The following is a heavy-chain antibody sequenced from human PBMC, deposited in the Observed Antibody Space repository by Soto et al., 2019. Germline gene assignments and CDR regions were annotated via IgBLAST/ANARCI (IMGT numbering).Heavy chain of an antibody. CDR2: IYHSGST. V-gene: IGHV4-4*02. D-gene: IGHD3-10*01. Sequence: SETLSLTCAVSGGSISSSNWWSWVRQPPGKGLEWIGEIYHSGSTNYNPSLKSRVTISVDKSKNQFSLKLSSVTAADTAVYYCARGAGVRGVYDYSYSGMDVWGQGTTVPVSS. CDR3: ARGAGVRGVYDYSYSGMDV. J-gene: IGHJ6*02. CDR1: GGSISSSNW.